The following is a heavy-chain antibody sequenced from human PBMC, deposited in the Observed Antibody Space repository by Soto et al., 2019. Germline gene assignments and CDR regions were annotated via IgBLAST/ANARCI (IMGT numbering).Heavy chain of an antibody. V-gene: IGHV1-3*01. CDR2: INAGNGNT. Sequence: QVQLVQSGAEVKKPGASVKVSCKASGYTFTSYAMHWVRQAPGQRLEWMGWINAGNGNTKYSQKFQGRVTITRDTSASTAYMELSSLRSEDTAVYYCARATYSRTTSCYYGMDVWGQGTTVTVSS. CDR1: GYTFTSYA. D-gene: IGHD6-13*01. J-gene: IGHJ6*02. CDR3: ARATYSRTTSCYYGMDV.